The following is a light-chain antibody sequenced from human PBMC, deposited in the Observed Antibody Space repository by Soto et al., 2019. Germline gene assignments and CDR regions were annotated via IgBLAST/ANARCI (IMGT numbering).Light chain of an antibody. Sequence: QSVLTQPPSASGSPGQSGTISCTGTSSDVGGYNYVSWYQQHPGKAPKLMIYEVSKRPSGVPDRFSGSKSGNTASLTVSGLQAEDEADYYCCSYAGSNNFPYVFGTGTKVTV. J-gene: IGLJ1*01. CDR1: SSDVGGYNY. V-gene: IGLV2-8*01. CDR2: EVS. CDR3: CSYAGSNNFPYV.